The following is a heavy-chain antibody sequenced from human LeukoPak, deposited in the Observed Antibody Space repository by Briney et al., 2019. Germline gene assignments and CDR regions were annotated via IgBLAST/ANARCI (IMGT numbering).Heavy chain of an antibody. CDR1: GFTFSSYW. Sequence: GGSLRLSCAASGFTFSSYWMSWVRQAPGKGLEWVANIKQDGSEKYYVDSVKGRFTISRDNAKNSLYLQMNSLRAEDTAVYYCAREGYYDSSGYSQDWDYWGQGTRVTVSS. J-gene: IGHJ4*02. V-gene: IGHV3-7*01. CDR2: IKQDGSEK. D-gene: IGHD3-22*01. CDR3: AREGYYDSSGYSQDWDY.